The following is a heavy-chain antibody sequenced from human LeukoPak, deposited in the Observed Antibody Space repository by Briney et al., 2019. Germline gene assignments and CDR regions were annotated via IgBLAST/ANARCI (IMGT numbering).Heavy chain of an antibody. CDR1: GFTFSSYG. D-gene: IGHD5-18*01. Sequence: PGGSLRLSCAASGFTFSSYGMHWVRQAPGKGLEWVAFIRYDGSNKYYADSVKGRFTISRDNAKNSLYLQMNSLRAEDTAVYYCARPPGYSYGYLVLWGQGTLVTVSS. CDR2: IRYDGSNK. J-gene: IGHJ4*02. CDR3: ARPPGYSYGYLVL. V-gene: IGHV3-30*02.